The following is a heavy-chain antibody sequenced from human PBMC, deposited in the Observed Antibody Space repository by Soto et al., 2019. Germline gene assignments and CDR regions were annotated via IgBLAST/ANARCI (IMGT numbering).Heavy chain of an antibody. D-gene: IGHD2-2*01. Sequence: GGSLRLSCAASGFTFSSYDMHWVRQATGRGLEWVSAIGTAGDPYYPGSVKGRFTISRENAKNSLYLQMNSLRAGDTAVYYCARGSGYCSSTSCQGVGAFDIWGQGTMVTVSS. J-gene: IGHJ3*02. V-gene: IGHV3-13*05. CDR3: ARGSGYCSSTSCQGVGAFDI. CDR1: GFTFSSYD. CDR2: IGTAGDP.